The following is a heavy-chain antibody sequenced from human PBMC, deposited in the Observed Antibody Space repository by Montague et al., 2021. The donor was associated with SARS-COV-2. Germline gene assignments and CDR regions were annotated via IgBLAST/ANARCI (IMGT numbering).Heavy chain of an antibody. J-gene: IGHJ6*02. CDR3: AREVTTVTATDYYYYGMDV. Sequence: QSGAEVKKPGESLRISCKGSGYSFTSYWISWVRQMPGKGLEWMGRIDPSDSYTNYSPSFQGHVTISADKSISTAYLQWSSLKASDTAMYYCAREVTTVTATDYYYYGMDVWGQRTTVTVSS. CDR1: GYSFTSYW. V-gene: IGHV5-10-1*01. D-gene: IGHD4-17*01. CDR2: IDPSDSYT.